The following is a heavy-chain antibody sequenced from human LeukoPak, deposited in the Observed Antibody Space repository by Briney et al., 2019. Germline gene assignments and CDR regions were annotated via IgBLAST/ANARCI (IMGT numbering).Heavy chain of an antibody. CDR3: ARASRLGHYYYYYYYMDV. CDR1: GGSISSYY. Sequence: SETLSLTCTVSGGSISSYYWSWIRQPAGKGLEWIGRIYTSGSTNYNPSLKSRVTMSVDTSKNQFSLKLSSVTAADTAVYYCARASRLGHYYYYYYYMDVWGKGTTVTISS. V-gene: IGHV4-4*07. CDR2: IYTSGST. D-gene: IGHD2-2*01. J-gene: IGHJ6*03.